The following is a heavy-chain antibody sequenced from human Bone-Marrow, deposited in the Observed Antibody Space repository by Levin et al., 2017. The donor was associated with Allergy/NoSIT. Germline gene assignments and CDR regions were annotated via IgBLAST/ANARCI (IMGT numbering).Heavy chain of an antibody. D-gene: IGHD1-7*01. CDR3: ARSFNWNYA. CDR2: IHSGGST. Sequence: GESLKISCVASGFTVINNYMTWVRQAPGKGLEWVSVIHSGGSTYYADSVKGRFNISRDRSKNTLYLQMNSLRAEDTAVYYCARSFNWNYAGGQGTLVTVSS. J-gene: IGHJ4*02. CDR1: GFTVINNY. V-gene: IGHV3-66*01.